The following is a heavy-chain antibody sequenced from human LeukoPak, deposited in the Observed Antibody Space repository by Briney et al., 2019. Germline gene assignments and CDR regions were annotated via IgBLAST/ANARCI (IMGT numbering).Heavy chain of an antibody. D-gene: IGHD3-22*01. CDR2: IYYSWDT. V-gene: IGHV4-59*05. Sequence: KPSETLSLTCTVSGGSISSYYWSWIRQPPGKGLEWIGSIYYSWDTYYNPSLKSRVTISVDTSKNQFSLKLSSVTAADTAVYYCATTSYYYDSPDYWGQGTLVTVSS. J-gene: IGHJ4*02. CDR1: GGSISSYY. CDR3: ATTSYYYDSPDY.